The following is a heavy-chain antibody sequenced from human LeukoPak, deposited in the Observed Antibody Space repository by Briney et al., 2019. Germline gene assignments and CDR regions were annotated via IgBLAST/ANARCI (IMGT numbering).Heavy chain of an antibody. CDR2: ISSNGGST. J-gene: IGHJ4*02. D-gene: IGHD3-9*01. CDR1: GFTFSSYA. CDR3: ARSLTFHYDILTGLDY. V-gene: IGHV3-64*01. Sequence: PGGSLRLSCAVSGFTFSSYAMHWVRQAPGKGLEYVSAISSNGGSTYYANSVKGRFTISRDNSKNTLYLQMGSLRAEDMAVYYCARSLTFHYDILTGLDYWGQGTLVTVSS.